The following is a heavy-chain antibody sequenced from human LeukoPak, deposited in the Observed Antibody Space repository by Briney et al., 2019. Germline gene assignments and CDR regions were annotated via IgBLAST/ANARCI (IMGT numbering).Heavy chain of an antibody. Sequence: PSETLSLTCAVSGGSISSGGYSWSWIRQPPGKGLEWIGYINHSGSTNYNPSLKSRVTISVDTSKNQFSLKLSSVTAADTAVYYCARGRDYGDSRDLNKYYFDYWGQGTLVTVSS. CDR3: ARGRDYGDSRDLNKYYFDY. CDR1: GGSISSGGYS. D-gene: IGHD4-17*01. V-gene: IGHV4-30-2*01. CDR2: INHSGST. J-gene: IGHJ4*02.